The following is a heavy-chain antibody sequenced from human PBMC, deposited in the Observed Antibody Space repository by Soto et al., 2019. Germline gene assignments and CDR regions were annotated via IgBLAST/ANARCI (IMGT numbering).Heavy chain of an antibody. CDR3: ARGFDLQYGLDV. Sequence: EVPLVESGGGLVQRGESLRLSCAASGFALSSYSMNWVRQTPGKGLEWVAYISATGNTKYYADSVKGRFTISRDNAKNSLYLQLNSLRDEDTAVYFCARGFDLQYGLDVWDQGTTVTVSS. J-gene: IGHJ6*02. V-gene: IGHV3-48*02. D-gene: IGHD3-10*01. CDR1: GFALSSYS. CDR2: ISATGNTK.